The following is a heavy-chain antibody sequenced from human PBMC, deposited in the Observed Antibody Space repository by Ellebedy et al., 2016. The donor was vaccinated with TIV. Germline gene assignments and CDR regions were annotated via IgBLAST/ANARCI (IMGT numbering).Heavy chain of an antibody. J-gene: IGHJ3*02. D-gene: IGHD3-10*01. CDR3: ARLLWFGDDAFDI. CDR1: GGSISSSNW. V-gene: IGHV4-4*02. CDR2: IYHSGST. Sequence: MPSETLSLTCAVSGGSISSSNWWSWVRQPPGKGLEWIGEIYHSGSTNYNPSLKSRVTISVDKSKNQFSLKLSSVTAADTAVYYCARLLWFGDDAFDIWGQGTMVTVSS.